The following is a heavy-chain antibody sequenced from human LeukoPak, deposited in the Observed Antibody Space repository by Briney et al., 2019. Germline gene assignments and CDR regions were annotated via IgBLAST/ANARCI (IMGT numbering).Heavy chain of an antibody. V-gene: IGHV4-34*01. D-gene: IGHD2-15*01. CDR2: INHSGST. CDR3: ASGMRGYCSGGSCYPSSAFDI. CDR1: GGSFSGYY. J-gene: IGHJ3*02. Sequence: SETLSLTCAVYGGSFSGYYWSWIRQPPGKGLEWIGEINHSGSTNYNPSLKSRVTISVDTSKNQFSLKLSSVTAADTAVYYCASGMRGYCSGGSCYPSSAFDIWGQGTMVTVSS.